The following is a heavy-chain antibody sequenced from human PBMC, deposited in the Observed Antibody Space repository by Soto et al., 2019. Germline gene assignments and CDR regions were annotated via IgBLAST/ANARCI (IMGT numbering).Heavy chain of an antibody. CDR3: ARVSHFSSSLSFYYYYGMDV. V-gene: IGHV3-74*01. D-gene: IGHD6-6*01. Sequence: GGSLRLSCAASGFTFSSYGRHWVRQAPGKGLVWVSRINSDGSSTSYADSVKGRFTISRDNAKNTLYLQMNSLRAEDTAVYYCARVSHFSSSLSFYYYYGMDVWGQGTTVTVSS. CDR1: GFTFSSYG. CDR2: INSDGSST. J-gene: IGHJ6*02.